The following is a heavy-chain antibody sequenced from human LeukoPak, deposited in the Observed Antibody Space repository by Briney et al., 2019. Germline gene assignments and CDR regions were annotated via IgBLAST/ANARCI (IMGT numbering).Heavy chain of an antibody. CDR3: ARDIGSYYLYYYYYMDV. Sequence: ASVKVSCKASGYTFTSYGISWVRQAPGQGLEWMGWISAYNGNTNYAQKLQGRVTMTTDTSTSTAYMELRSLRSDDTAVYYCARDIGSYYLYYYYYMDVWGKGTTVTVSS. CDR1: GYTFTSYG. V-gene: IGHV1-18*01. CDR2: ISAYNGNT. D-gene: IGHD1-26*01. J-gene: IGHJ6*03.